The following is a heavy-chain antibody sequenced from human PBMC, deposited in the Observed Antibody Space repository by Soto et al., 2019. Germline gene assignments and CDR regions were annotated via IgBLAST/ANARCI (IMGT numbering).Heavy chain of an antibody. CDR3: ASASRIQLWSAEFINYYYGMDV. Sequence: GASVKVSCKASGGTFSSYAISWVRQAPGQGLEWMGGIIPIFGTANYAQKFQGRVTITADESTSTAYMELSSLRSEDTAVYYCASASRIQLWSAEFINYYYGMDVWGQGTTVTVSS. CDR2: IIPIFGTA. J-gene: IGHJ6*02. V-gene: IGHV1-69*13. D-gene: IGHD5-18*01. CDR1: GGTFSSYA.